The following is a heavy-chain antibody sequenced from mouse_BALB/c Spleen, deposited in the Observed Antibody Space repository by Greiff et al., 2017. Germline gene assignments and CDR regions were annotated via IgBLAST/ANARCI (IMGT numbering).Heavy chain of an antibody. J-gene: IGHJ2*01. CDR3: ARSGNFFDY. Sequence: EVQLQESGPGLVKPSQSLSLTCTVTGYSITSDYAWNWIRQFPGNKLEWMGYISYSGSTSYNPSLKSRISITRDTSKNQFFLQLNSVTTEDTATYYCARSGNFFDYWGQGTTLTVSS. V-gene: IGHV3-2*02. CDR2: ISYSGST. D-gene: IGHD1-1*02. CDR1: GYSITSDYA.